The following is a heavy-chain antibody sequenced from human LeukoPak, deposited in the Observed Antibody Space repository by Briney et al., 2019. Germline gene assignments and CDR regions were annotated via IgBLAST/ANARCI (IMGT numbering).Heavy chain of an antibody. D-gene: IGHD4-17*01. CDR1: GYTFTGYY. J-gene: IGHJ4*02. CDR3: ARDFPTDY. CDR2: INPNSGGT. Sequence: PSVKVSCKASGYTFTGYYMHWVRQAPGQGPEWMGWINPNSGGTDYAQKFQGRVTMTRDTSINTAYMERSSLRSDDTAVYYCARDFPTDYWGQGTLVTVSS. V-gene: IGHV1-2*02.